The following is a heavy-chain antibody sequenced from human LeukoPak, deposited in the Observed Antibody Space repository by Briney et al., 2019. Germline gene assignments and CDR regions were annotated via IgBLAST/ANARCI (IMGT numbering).Heavy chain of an antibody. Sequence: GESLKISCKDSGYRLTSSWIGWVRQMPGKGLEWMGVIYPADSDTRYSPSFEGQVTISADKSNSTAYLQWSSLKASDTAVYYCASRTATMGTAFDIWGQGTMVTVSS. CDR2: IYPADSDT. CDR1: GYRLTSSW. V-gene: IGHV5-51*01. J-gene: IGHJ3*02. D-gene: IGHD1-7*01. CDR3: ASRTATMGTAFDI.